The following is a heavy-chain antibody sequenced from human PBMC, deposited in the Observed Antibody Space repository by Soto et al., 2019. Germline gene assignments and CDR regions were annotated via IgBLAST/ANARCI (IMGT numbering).Heavy chain of an antibody. Sequence: SLRLSCTASGFTFGDYAMSWVRQAPGKGLEWVGFIRSKAYGWTTEYAASVKGRFTISRDDSKSIAYLQMNSLKTEDTAVYYCTRDSTVVTQYYYYGMDVWGQGTTVTVSS. J-gene: IGHJ6*02. CDR3: TRDSTVVTQYYYYGMDV. CDR2: IRSKAYGWTT. D-gene: IGHD2-21*02. V-gene: IGHV3-49*04. CDR1: GFTFGDYA.